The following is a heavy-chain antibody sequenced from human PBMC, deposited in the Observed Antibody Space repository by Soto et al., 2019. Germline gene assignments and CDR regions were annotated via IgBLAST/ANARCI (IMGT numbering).Heavy chain of an antibody. J-gene: IGHJ4*02. V-gene: IGHV3-23*01. CDR3: AKDAPRTNGWYYFDY. CDR2: MGNSGDLT. D-gene: IGHD6-19*01. Sequence: SVGSLRLSCAASGFSFRTYAMGWVRQAPGKGLEWVSVMGNSGDLTYYADSVKGRFTISRDNSENTLYLQMSSLRVEDAAIYYCAKDAPRTNGWYYFDYWGQGTLVTVSS. CDR1: GFSFRTYA.